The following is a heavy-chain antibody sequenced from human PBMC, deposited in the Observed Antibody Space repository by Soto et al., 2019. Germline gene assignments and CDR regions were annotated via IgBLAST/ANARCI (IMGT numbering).Heavy chain of an antibody. CDR3: ARDTVGYCSGGSCHSSRYYYMDV. CDR1: GFTFSDYY. D-gene: IGHD2-15*01. CDR2: ISSSGSTI. V-gene: IGHV3-11*01. J-gene: IGHJ6*03. Sequence: GGSLRVSCAASGFTFSDYYMSWIRQAPGKGLEWVSYISSSGSTIYYADSVKGRFTISRDNAKNSLYLQMNSLRAEDTAVYYCARDTVGYCSGGSCHSSRYYYMDVWGKGTTVTVSS.